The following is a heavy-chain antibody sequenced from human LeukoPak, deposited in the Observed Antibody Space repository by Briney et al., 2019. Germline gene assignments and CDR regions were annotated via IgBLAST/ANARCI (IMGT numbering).Heavy chain of an antibody. D-gene: IGHD3-22*01. Sequence: GGSLRLSCAASGFTFSSYAMSWVRQAPGKGLEWVSAISGSGGSTYYADSVKGRFTISRDNSKNTLYLQTNSLRAEDTAVYYCAKDRYYYDSSGYYLLDYWGQGTLVTVSS. V-gene: IGHV3-23*01. CDR3: AKDRYYYDSSGYYLLDY. J-gene: IGHJ4*02. CDR2: ISGSGGST. CDR1: GFTFSSYA.